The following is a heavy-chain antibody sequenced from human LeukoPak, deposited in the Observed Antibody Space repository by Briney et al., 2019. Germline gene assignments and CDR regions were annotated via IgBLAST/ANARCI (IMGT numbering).Heavy chain of an antibody. CDR1: AFTFSSNG. V-gene: IGHV3-30*18. J-gene: IGHJ4*02. Sequence: PGRSLRLSCAASAFTFSSNGTHCVRQPPGKGLEWVSAISYDGTQQYHADSVKGPFTLSRENAKNTIYLQMNSLRAEDTAVYYCSKQGPYDRSAYLFDFGGRGTGVMVSA. D-gene: IGHD3-22*01. CDR3: SKQGPYDRSAYLFDF. CDR2: ISYDGTQQ.